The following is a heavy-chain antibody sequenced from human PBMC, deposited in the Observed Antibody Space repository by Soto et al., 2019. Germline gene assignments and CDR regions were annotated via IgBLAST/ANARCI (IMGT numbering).Heavy chain of an antibody. CDR3: ASDGIATAGTVFFDY. V-gene: IGHV1-69*13. J-gene: IGHJ4*02. CDR1: GGTFSSYA. D-gene: IGHD6-13*01. Sequence: SVKVSCKASGGTFSSYAISWLLQAPGQGLEWMGGIIPIFGTANYAQKFQGRVTITADESTSTAYMELSSLRSEDTAVYYCASDGIATAGTVFFDYWGQGTLVTVSS. CDR2: IIPIFGTA.